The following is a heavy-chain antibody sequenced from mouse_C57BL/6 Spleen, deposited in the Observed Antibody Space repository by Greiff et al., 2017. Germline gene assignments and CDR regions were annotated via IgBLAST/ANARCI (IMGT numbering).Heavy chain of an antibody. D-gene: IGHD4-1*01. J-gene: IGHJ2*01. CDR2: IYPGSGNT. CDR1: GYTFTDYY. CDR3: AREKLGFDY. V-gene: IGHV1-76*01. Sequence: QVQLQQSGAELVRPGASVKLSCKASGYTFTDYYINWVKQRPGQGLEWIARIYPGSGNTYYNEKFKGKATLTAEKSSSTAYMQLSSLTSADSAVYFCAREKLGFDYWGQGTTLTVSS.